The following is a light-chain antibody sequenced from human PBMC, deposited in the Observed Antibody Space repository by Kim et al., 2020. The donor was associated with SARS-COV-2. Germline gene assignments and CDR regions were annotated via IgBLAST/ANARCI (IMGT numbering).Light chain of an antibody. CDR2: ANT. Sequence: QSVLTQPPSVSAAPGQRVTISCTGSSSNVGAGFDVHWYQHLPGTAPKLLIYANTYRPSGVPDRFSGSKSGTSASLAINGLQADDEAAYYCQSYDIDLRGWVFGGGTQLTVL. CDR1: SSNVGAGFD. J-gene: IGLJ3*02. V-gene: IGLV1-40*01. CDR3: QSYDIDLRGWV.